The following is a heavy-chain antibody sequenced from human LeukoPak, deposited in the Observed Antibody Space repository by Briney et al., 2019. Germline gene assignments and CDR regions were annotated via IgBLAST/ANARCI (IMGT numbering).Heavy chain of an antibody. CDR1: GGTFSSYA. J-gene: IGHJ6*03. D-gene: IGHD2-2*01. CDR3: ARDPRQLPHVHYYYYMDV. Sequence: GAAVKVSCKASGGTFSSYASSWVRQAPGQGLEWMGGIIPIFGTANYAQKFQGRVTITADESTDTAYMELSSLRSEDTAVYYCARDPRQLPHVHYYYYMDVWGKGTTVTVSS. CDR2: IIPIFGTA. V-gene: IGHV1-69*01.